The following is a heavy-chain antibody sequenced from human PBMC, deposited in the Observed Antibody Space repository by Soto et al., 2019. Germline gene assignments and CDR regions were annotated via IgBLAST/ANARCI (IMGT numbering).Heavy chain of an antibody. CDR2: IIPILGIA. V-gene: IGHV1-69*04. Sequence: SVKVSCKASGGTFSSYTISWVRQAPGQGLEWMGRIIPILGIANYAQKFQGRVTITADKSTSTAYMELSSLRSEDTAVYYCARDHSRLGWKDAFDIWGQGTMVTVSS. J-gene: IGHJ3*02. CDR1: GGTFSSYT. CDR3: ARDHSRLGWKDAFDI. D-gene: IGHD1-1*01.